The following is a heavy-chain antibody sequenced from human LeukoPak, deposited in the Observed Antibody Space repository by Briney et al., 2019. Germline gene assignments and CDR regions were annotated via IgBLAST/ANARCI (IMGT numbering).Heavy chain of an antibody. CDR3: AGLPGAGHKNWFDP. D-gene: IGHD6-13*01. J-gene: IGHJ5*02. V-gene: IGHV4-34*01. CDR2: INHSGST. CDR1: GGSFSGYY. Sequence: SETLSLTCAVYGGSFSGYYWSWIRQPPGKGLEWIGEINHSGSTNYNPSLKSRVTISVDTSKNQFSLKLSSVTAADTAVYYCAGLPGAGHKNWFDPWGQGTLVTVSS.